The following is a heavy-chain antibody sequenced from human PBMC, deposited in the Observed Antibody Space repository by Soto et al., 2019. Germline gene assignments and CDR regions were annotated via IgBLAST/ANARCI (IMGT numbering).Heavy chain of an antibody. CDR1: GGSISSYY. J-gene: IGHJ6*02. CDR3: ARGGFGELFNGEYYYGMDV. V-gene: IGHV4-59*01. D-gene: IGHD3-10*01. Sequence: PSETLSLTCTVSGGSISSYYWSWIRQPPGKGLEWIGYIYYSGSTNYNPSLKSRVTISVDTSKNQFSLKLSSVTAADTAVYYCARGGFGELFNGEYYYGMDVWGQGTTVTVSS. CDR2: IYYSGST.